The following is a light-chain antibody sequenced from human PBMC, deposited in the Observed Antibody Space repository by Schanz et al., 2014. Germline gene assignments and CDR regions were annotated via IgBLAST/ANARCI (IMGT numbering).Light chain of an antibody. V-gene: IGKV3-20*01. CDR2: DAS. CDR3: QQYGSSLLT. Sequence: EIVLTQSPATLSLSPGERATLSCRASENVNTNLAWYQQRPGQAPTLLIFDASNRASGIPARFSGSGSGTDFTLTISRLEPEDFAVYYCQQYGSSLLTFGGGTKVEIK. J-gene: IGKJ4*01. CDR1: ENVNTN.